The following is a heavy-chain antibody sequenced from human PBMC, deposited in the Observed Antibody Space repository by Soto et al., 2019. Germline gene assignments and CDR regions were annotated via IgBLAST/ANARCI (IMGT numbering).Heavy chain of an antibody. D-gene: IGHD1-26*01. CDR2: ISPNSGGT. CDR1: GYTFTAYY. Sequence: QVQLVQSGAEVKKSGASVRVSCKASGYTFTAYYIHWVRQAPGQGFEWMGEISPNSGGTKYTQKFQGRVTMTRDTSMTTVYMDLSNLSPDDTAVYYCGKGRSGDVGVFYWGQGTLVTVYS. CDR3: GKGRSGDVGVFY. V-gene: IGHV1-2*02. J-gene: IGHJ4*02.